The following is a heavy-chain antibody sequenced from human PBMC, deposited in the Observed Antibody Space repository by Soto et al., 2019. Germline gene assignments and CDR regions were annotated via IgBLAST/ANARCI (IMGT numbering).Heavy chain of an antibody. J-gene: IGHJ6*02. CDR3: ARDNRLAVAGKYYYAIDV. Sequence: GGSLRLSCAASGFTVSNYHMSWVRQAPGKGLEWISVIYSAGSADFADSVKGRFTISRDNSKNSLYLQMNSLRAEDTAVYYCARDNRLAVAGKYYYAIDVWGQGTTVTVSS. D-gene: IGHD6-19*01. CDR1: GFTVSNYH. V-gene: IGHV3-66*01. CDR2: IYSAGSA.